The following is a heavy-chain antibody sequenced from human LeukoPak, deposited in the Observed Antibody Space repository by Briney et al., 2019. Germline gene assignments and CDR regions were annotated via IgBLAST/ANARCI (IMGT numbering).Heavy chain of an antibody. CDR1: GFTFSNYN. V-gene: IGHV3-21*01. D-gene: IGHD4-23*01. CDR2: ISSSSSYI. CDR3: ARGELQDGMDV. J-gene: IGHJ6*02. Sequence: AGGSLRLSCAASGFTFSNYNMNWVRQAPGKGLEWVSSISSSSSYIYYADSVKGRFTIFRDNAKNSLYLQMNSLRAEDTAVYYCARGELQDGMDVWGQGTTVTVSS.